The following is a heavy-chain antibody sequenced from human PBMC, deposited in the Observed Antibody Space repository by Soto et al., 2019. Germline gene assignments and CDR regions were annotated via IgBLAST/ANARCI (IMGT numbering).Heavy chain of an antibody. CDR2: IIPIFGTE. CDR1: GGTFSSYA. CDR3: AIGGDYFLSRSCFDP. D-gene: IGHD4-17*01. J-gene: IGHJ5*02. V-gene: IGHV1-69*12. Sequence: QVQLVQSGAEVKKPGSSVKVSCKASGGTFSSYAISWVRQAPGQGLEWMGGIIPIFGTENYAQKFQGRVTITAGESTSTAYLDLSSLRSEDTAVYYCAIGGDYFLSRSCFDPWGQGTLVTVSS.